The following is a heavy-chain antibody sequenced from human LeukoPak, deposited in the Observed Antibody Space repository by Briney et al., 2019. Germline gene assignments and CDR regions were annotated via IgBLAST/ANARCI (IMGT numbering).Heavy chain of an antibody. Sequence: GGSLRLSCAASGFTFSSYWMHWARQAAGKGLLWVSRINSDGSSRSYADSVKGRFTISRDNAKNTLYLQMNSLRAEDTAVYYCANQGLWFGELLPTVDVWGKGTTVTISS. CDR1: GFTFSSYW. D-gene: IGHD3-10*01. CDR2: INSDGSSR. J-gene: IGHJ6*04. CDR3: ANQGLWFGELLPTVDV. V-gene: IGHV3-74*01.